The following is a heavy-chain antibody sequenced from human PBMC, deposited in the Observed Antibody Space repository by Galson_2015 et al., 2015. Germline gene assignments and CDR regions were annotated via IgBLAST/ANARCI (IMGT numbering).Heavy chain of an antibody. CDR3: ARTRPTGTTDFDY. CDR2: ISYDGSNK. J-gene: IGHJ4*02. V-gene: IGHV3-30*03. CDR1: GFTFSSYA. D-gene: IGHD1-14*01. Sequence: SLRLSCAASGFTFSSYAMSWVRQAPGKGLEWVAVISYDGSNKYYADSVKGRFTISRDNSKNTLYLQMNSLRSEDTAVYYCARTRPTGTTDFDYWGQGTLVTVSS.